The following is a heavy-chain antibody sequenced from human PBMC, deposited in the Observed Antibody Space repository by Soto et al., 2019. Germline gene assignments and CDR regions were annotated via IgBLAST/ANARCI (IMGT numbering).Heavy chain of an antibody. CDR1: GGSISSSSYY. CDR3: ARHGRTGYDILTGYSPFDY. D-gene: IGHD3-9*01. CDR2: IYYSGST. J-gene: IGHJ4*02. Sequence: QLQLQESGPGLVKPSETLSLTCTVSGGSISSSSYYWGWIRQPPGKGLEWIGSIYYSGSTYYNPSLKSRVTISVDTSKNQFSLMLSSVTAADTAVYYCARHGRTGYDILTGYSPFDYWGQGTLVTVSS. V-gene: IGHV4-39*01.